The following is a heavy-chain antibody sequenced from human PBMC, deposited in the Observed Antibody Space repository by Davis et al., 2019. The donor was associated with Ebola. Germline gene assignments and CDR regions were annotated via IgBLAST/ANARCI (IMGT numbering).Heavy chain of an antibody. CDR3: ARDKSTVTTSWFDP. CDR2: ISSSGSTI. V-gene: IGHV3-11*01. D-gene: IGHD4-17*01. J-gene: IGHJ5*02. Sequence: PGGSLRLSCAASGFTFSDYYMSWIRQAPGKGLEWVSYISSSGSTIYYADSVKGRFTISRDNAKNSLYLQMNSLRAEDTAGYYCARDKSTVTTSWFDPWGQGTLVTVSS. CDR1: GFTFSDYY.